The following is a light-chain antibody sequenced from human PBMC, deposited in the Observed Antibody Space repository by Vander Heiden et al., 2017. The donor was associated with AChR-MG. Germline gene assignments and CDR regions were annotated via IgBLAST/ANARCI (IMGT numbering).Light chain of an antibody. J-gene: IGLJ3*02. CDR3: HSYDSTNQV. CDR1: SGSFARTY. V-gene: IGLV6-57*04. CDR2: END. Sequence: NFMLTQPPSVSASPGKPFTIHCPLSSGSFARTYVQWYQQRPGSAPTTVIYENDQRPSGVPDRFSGSIDGSSNSASLTISGLRTEDEADYFCHSYDSTNQVFGGGTKLTVL.